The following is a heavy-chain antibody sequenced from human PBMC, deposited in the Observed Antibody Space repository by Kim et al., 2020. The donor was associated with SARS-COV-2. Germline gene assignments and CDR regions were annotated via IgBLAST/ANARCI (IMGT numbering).Heavy chain of an antibody. D-gene: IGHD3-22*01. V-gene: IGHV3-73*01. J-gene: IGHJ4*02. Sequence: GGSLRLSCAASGFRFSDAAMQWVRQAPGKGLEWVGHIRRKANSYATAYSESVKGRFTISRDDSEKRAYLQMNSLKTEDTAVYYCVASGYYYDYWGRGTLVTVSS. CDR2: IRRKANSYAT. CDR1: GFRFSDAA. CDR3: VASGYYYDY.